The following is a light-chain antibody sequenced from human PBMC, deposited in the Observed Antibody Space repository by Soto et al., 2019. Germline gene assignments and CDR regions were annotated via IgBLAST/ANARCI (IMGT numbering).Light chain of an antibody. J-gene: IGLJ1*01. CDR3: SSYTSSSSGV. Sequence: QSALTQPAAVSGSPGQSITISCTGTSSDVGTYNLVSWYQQYPGKAPKLMIYATSKRPSGVSNRFSGSKSGNTASLTISGLQAEDEADYYCSSYTSSSSGVFGTGTKLTVL. CDR2: ATS. CDR1: SSDVGTYNL. V-gene: IGLV2-14*02.